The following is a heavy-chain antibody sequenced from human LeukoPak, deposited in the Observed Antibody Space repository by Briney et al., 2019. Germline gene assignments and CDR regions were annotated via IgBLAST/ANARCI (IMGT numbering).Heavy chain of an antibody. CDR2: MNPNSGNT. D-gene: IGHD6-19*01. Sequence: ASVKVSCKASGCTFTSYDINWVRQATGQGLEWMGWMNPNSGNTGYAQKFQGRVTMTRNTSISTAYMELSSLRSEDTAVYYCARGPYSSGWYRHRAVNWFDPWGQGTLVTVSS. V-gene: IGHV1-8*01. CDR3: ARGPYSSGWYRHRAVNWFDP. J-gene: IGHJ5*02. CDR1: GCTFTSYD.